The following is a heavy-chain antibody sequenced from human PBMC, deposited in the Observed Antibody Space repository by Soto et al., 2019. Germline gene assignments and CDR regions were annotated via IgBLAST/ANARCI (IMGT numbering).Heavy chain of an antibody. V-gene: IGHV1-69*13. CDR1: GGTFNNYP. J-gene: IGHJ6*02. CDR3: ARGRGYSGDDHYYYFDMDV. D-gene: IGHD5-12*01. Sequence: SVKVSCKASGGTFNNYPITWVRQAPGEGLEWMGGSIPIFGTANYAQKFQGRVTISVDESTGTAYMELSSLRSEDTAVYYCARGRGYSGDDHYYYFDMDVWGQGTTVTVSS. CDR2: SIPIFGTA.